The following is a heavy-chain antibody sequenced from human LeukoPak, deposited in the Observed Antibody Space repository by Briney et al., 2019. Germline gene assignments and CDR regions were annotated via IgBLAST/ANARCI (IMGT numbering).Heavy chain of an antibody. CDR2: ISGSGGST. J-gene: IGHJ4*02. CDR3: AKGYLVPYWGDY. Sequence: PGGSLRLSCAASGFTFSSYAVSWVRQAPGKGLEWVSAISGSGGSTYYADSVKGRFTISRDNSKNTLYLQMNSLRAEDTAVYYCAKGYLVPYWGDYWGQGTLVTVSS. CDR1: GFTFSSYA. V-gene: IGHV3-23*01. D-gene: IGHD7-27*01.